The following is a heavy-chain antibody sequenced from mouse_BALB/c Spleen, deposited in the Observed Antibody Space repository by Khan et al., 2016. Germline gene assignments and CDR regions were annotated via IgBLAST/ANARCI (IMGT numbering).Heavy chain of an antibody. CDR1: GYTFTSYW. Sequence: QVQLQQPGAELVKPGASVKLSCKASGYTFTSYWIHWVKQRPGQGLEWIGEIDPSDSYTIYNQKFKGKATLTVDKSSSTAYMQLSSLTSEDSAVCYCVSIYDGYGWCGYWGQGTLVTVTA. J-gene: IGHJ3*01. V-gene: IGHV1-69*02. CDR3: VSIYDGYGWCGY. D-gene: IGHD2-3*01. CDR2: IDPSDSYT.